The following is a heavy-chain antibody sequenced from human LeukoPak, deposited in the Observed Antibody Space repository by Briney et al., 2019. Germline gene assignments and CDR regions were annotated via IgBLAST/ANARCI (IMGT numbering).Heavy chain of an antibody. CDR3: ARGQQIMITFGGVIADY. CDR2: ISSSSSTI. Sequence: PGGSLRLSCAASGFTFSSYSMNWVRQAPGKGLEWVSYISSSSSTIYYADSVKGRFTISRDNAKNLLYLQMNSLRAEDTAVYYCARGQQIMITFGGVIADYWGQGTLVTVSS. CDR1: GFTFSSYS. J-gene: IGHJ4*02. V-gene: IGHV3-48*04. D-gene: IGHD3-16*02.